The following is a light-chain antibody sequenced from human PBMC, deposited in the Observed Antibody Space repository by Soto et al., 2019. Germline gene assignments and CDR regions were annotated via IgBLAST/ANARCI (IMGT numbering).Light chain of an antibody. CDR3: TSYTSSGAYVV. CDR2: GVS. Sequence: QSALTQPASVSGSPGQSITISCTGTSIDVGGYNFVSWYQQHPGKAPKLMIYGVSDRPSGVSSRFSGSKSGNTASLTISGLQAEDEAEYYCTSYTSSGAYVVFGGGTKLTVL. CDR1: SIDVGGYNF. J-gene: IGLJ2*01. V-gene: IGLV2-14*03.